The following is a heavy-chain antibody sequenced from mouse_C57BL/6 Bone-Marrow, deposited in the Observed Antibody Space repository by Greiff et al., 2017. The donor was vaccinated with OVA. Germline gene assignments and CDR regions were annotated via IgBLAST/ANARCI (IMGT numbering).Heavy chain of an antibody. CDR2: LYPGSGNT. D-gene: IGHD2-3*01. J-gene: IGHJ2*01. Sequence: QVQLQQSGAELVRPGASVKLSCKASGYTFTDYYITWVKQRPGQGLEWIARLYPGSGNTYYNEKFKGKATLTAETASSTAYMQLSSLTSEDSAVYFCARRLLLDYWGQGTTLTVSS. CDR1: GYTFTDYY. V-gene: IGHV1-76*01. CDR3: ARRLLLDY.